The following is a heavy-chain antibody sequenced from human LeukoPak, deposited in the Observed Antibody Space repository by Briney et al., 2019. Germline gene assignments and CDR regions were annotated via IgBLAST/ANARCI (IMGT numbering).Heavy chain of an antibody. CDR1: GYTFTSYA. CDR3: AREDTAMAYFDY. D-gene: IGHD5-18*01. CDR2: INAGNGNT. Sequence: ASVKVSCKASGYTFTSYAMHWVRQAPGQGLEWMGWINAGNGNTKYSQKFQGRVTITRDTSASTAYMELSSLRSEDTAVYYCAREDTAMAYFDYWGQGTLVTVSS. J-gene: IGHJ4*02. V-gene: IGHV1-3*01.